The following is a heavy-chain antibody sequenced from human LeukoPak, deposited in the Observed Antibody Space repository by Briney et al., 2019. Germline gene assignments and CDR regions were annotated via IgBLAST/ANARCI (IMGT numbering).Heavy chain of an antibody. V-gene: IGHV1-69*04. Sequence: SVKVSCKASGGTFISYAISWVRQPPGQGLEWMGRIIPILGIANYAQKFQGRVTITADKSTSTAYMELSSLRSDDTAVYYCARGETYRGSYYGDIGGQGTLVTVSA. CDR3: ARGETYRGSYYGDI. CDR1: GGTFISYA. CDR2: IIPILGIA. D-gene: IGHD1-26*01. J-gene: IGHJ4*02.